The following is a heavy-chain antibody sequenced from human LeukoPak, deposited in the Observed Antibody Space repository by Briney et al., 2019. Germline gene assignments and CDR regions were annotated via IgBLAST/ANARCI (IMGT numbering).Heavy chain of an antibody. CDR3: ANTKYDFWSDTDC. D-gene: IGHD3-3*01. CDR2: ISGSGGST. Sequence: GGSLRLSCAASGFTFSSYGMSRVRQAPGKGLEWVSDISGSGGSTYYADSVKGRFTISRDNSKNTLYLQMNSLRAEDTAVYYCANTKYDFWSDTDCWGQGTLVTVSS. V-gene: IGHV3-23*01. J-gene: IGHJ4*02. CDR1: GFTFSSYG.